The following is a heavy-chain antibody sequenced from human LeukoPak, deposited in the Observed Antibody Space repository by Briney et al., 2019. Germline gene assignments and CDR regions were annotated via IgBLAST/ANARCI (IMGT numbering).Heavy chain of an antibody. Sequence: PGGSLRLSCAASGFTVSSNYMSWVRQAPGKGLEWVSVIYSGGSTYYADSVKGRFTISRDNSKNTLYLQMNSLRAEDTAVYYCARDTPTVTGWFDPWGQGTLVTVSS. CDR2: IYSGGST. CDR1: GFTVSSNY. V-gene: IGHV3-53*05. CDR3: ARDTPTVTGWFDP. D-gene: IGHD4-17*01. J-gene: IGHJ5*02.